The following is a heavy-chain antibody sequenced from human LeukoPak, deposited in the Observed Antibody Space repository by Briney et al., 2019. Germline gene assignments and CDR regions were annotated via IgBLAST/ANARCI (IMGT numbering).Heavy chain of an antibody. Sequence: GGSLRLSCAASGFTFDDYAMHWVRQVPGKGLEWVSGSWNSASIGYADSVKGRFTISGDNAKNSLFLQMNSLRVEDTALYYCAKVIHVSGWGSRSFDFWGQGTLVTVSS. CDR1: GFTFDDYA. CDR3: AKVIHVSGWGSRSFDF. D-gene: IGHD3-10*01. J-gene: IGHJ4*02. CDR2: SWNSASI. V-gene: IGHV3-9*01.